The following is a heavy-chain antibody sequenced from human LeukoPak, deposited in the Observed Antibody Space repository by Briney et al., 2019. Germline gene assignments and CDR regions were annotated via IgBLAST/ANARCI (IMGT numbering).Heavy chain of an antibody. CDR3: ARLDHDYGGTYDY. J-gene: IGHJ4*02. CDR1: GFTVSSNY. CDR2: IYSGGST. V-gene: IGHV3-53*01. Sequence: PGGSLRLSCAASGFTVSSNYMSWVRQAPGKGLGWVSVIYSGGSTYYADSVKGRFTISRDNSKNTLYLQMNSLRAEDTAVYYCARLDHDYGGTYDYWGQGTLVTVSS. D-gene: IGHD4-23*01.